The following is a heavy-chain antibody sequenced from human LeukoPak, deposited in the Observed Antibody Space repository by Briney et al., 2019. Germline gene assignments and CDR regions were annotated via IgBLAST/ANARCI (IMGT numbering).Heavy chain of an antibody. D-gene: IGHD3-22*01. V-gene: IGHV3-74*01. CDR1: GFXFSDCW. CDR2: IRSDGSTT. Sequence: PGSSLILSCAASGFXFSDCWIHWVRQAPGKGLVWVSRIRSDGSTTDYADSVKGRFTISRDNAKNTLFLQMNSLGAEDTAVYYCAREQGYYSVPGYWGQGTLVTVSS. CDR3: AREQGYYSVPGY. J-gene: IGHJ4*02.